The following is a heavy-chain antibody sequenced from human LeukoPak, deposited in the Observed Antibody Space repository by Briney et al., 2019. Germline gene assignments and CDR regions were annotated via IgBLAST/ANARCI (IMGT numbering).Heavy chain of an antibody. CDR3: ARGPVGYSGYGPDY. J-gene: IGHJ4*02. CDR1: GYTFTGYY. CDR2: INPNSGGT. Sequence: ASVKVSCKASGYTFTGYYMHWVRQAPGQGLEWMGWINPNSGGTNYAQKFQGRVTMTRDTSISTAYMELSRLRSDDTAVYYCARGPVGYSGYGPDYWGQGTLVTVSS. V-gene: IGHV1-2*02. D-gene: IGHD5-12*01.